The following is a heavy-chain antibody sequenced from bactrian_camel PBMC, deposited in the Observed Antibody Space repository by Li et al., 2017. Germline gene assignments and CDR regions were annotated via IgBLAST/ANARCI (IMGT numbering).Heavy chain of an antibody. CDR1: VDISSVGC. V-gene: IGHV3S42*01. CDR3: ARSRFVFRGCDLSTSGYYY. CDR2: IDSDTVTT. J-gene: IGHJ4*01. D-gene: IGHD5*01. Sequence: VQLVESGGGLVQPGGSLRLSCVASVDISSVGCMGWFRQAPGKEREGVAAIDSDTVTTRYADSVKGRFAISKDNAMNTLYLQMDSLKPEDSAMYYCARSRFVFRGCDLSTSGYYYGGQGTQVTVS.